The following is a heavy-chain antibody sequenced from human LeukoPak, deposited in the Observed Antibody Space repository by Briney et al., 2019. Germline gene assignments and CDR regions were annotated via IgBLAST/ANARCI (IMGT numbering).Heavy chain of an antibody. CDR3: TRVGGGNYYYYGMDV. CDR2: IYYTGST. Sequence: PSETLSLTCTVSGDSISSYHWSWIRQPPGKGLEWSGHIYYTGSTNYNPFLKSRVTISLDTSKNQFSLKLSSVTAADTAVYYCTRVGGGNYYYYGMDVWGQGTTVTVSS. D-gene: IGHD2-15*01. CDR1: GDSISSYH. V-gene: IGHV4-59*01. J-gene: IGHJ6*02.